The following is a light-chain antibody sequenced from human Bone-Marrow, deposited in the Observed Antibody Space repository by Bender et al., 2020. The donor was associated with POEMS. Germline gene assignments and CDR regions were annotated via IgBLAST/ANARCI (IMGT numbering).Light chain of an antibody. J-gene: IGLJ3*02. Sequence: QSALSQPRSVSGSPGQSVIISCTGTTHDVGGYDYVSWYQQHPGEAPKLIIYDVYKRPSGVPDRFSASKSGITASLSISGLQAEDEAEYHCCSYGGTYSWVFGGGTKLTVL. CDR2: DVY. CDR1: THDVGGYDY. V-gene: IGLV2-11*01. CDR3: CSYGGTYSWV.